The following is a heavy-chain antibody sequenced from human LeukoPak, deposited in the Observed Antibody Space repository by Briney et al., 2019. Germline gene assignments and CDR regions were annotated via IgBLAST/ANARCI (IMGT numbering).Heavy chain of an antibody. V-gene: IGHV3-21*01. CDR1: GFTFSSYN. CDR2: ITSDSRYM. CDR3: ARGRAVGFDY. J-gene: IGHJ4*02. D-gene: IGHD6-19*01. Sequence: GGSLSLSCAASGFTFSSYNMNWVRQAPGKGLEWVSSITSDSRYMYYADSVKGRFTISRDNAKNSLYLQMNSLRAEDTAVYYCARGRAVGFDYWGQGTLVTVSS.